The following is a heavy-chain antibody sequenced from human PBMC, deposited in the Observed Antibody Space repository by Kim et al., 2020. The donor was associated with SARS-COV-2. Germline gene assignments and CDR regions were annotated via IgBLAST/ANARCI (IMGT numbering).Heavy chain of an antibody. D-gene: IGHD3-10*01. CDR1: GYSFTSYW. CDR3: ARLLDEYSITMVRGGTYYFDY. Sequence: GASLKISCKGSGYSFTSYWIGWVRQMPGKGLEWMGIIYPGDSDTRYSPSFQGQVTISADKSISTAYLQWSSLKASDTAMYYCARLLDEYSITMVRGGTYYFDYWGQGTLVTVSS. CDR2: IYPGDSDT. V-gene: IGHV5-51*01. J-gene: IGHJ4*02.